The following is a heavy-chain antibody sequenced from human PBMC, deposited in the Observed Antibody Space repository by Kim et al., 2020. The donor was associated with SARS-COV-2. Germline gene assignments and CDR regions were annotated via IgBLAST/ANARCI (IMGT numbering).Heavy chain of an antibody. J-gene: IGHJ6*02. Sequence: GGSLRLSCAASGFTFSSYSMNWVRQAPGKGLEWVSYISSSSTIYYADSVKGRFTISRDNAKNSLYLQMNSLRDEDTAVYYCARDLGPSGHYGMDVWGQGT. V-gene: IGHV3-48*02. CDR1: GFTFSSYS. CDR2: ISSSSTI. CDR3: ARDLGPSGHYGMDV. D-gene: IGHD2-15*01.